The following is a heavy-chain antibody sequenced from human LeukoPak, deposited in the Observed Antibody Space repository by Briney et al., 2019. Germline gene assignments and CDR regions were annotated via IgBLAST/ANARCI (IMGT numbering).Heavy chain of an antibody. D-gene: IGHD3-3*01. CDR1: GYTFTSYY. J-gene: IGHJ4*02. CDR3: ARDRAFGVFSGYYFDY. Sequence: GASVKVSCKASGYTFTSYYMHWVRQAPGQGLEWMGIINPSGGSTSYAQKFQGRVTMTRDTSTSTVYMELSSLRSEDTAVYYCARDRAFGVFSGYYFDYWGQGTLVTVSS. V-gene: IGHV1-46*01. CDR2: INPSGGST.